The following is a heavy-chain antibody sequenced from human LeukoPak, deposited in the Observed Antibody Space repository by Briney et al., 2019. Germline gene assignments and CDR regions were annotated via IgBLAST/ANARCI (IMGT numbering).Heavy chain of an antibody. CDR1: GYTFTSYG. V-gene: IGHV1-18*01. D-gene: IGHD6-19*01. CDR3: ARVGSSGWFPDY. J-gene: IGHJ4*02. CDR2: ISAYNGNT. Sequence: GASVKVSCKASGYTFTSYGISWVRQAPGQGPQWMGWISAYNGNTNYAQKLQGRVTMATDTSTSTAYMELRSLRSDDTAVYYCARVGSSGWFPDYWGQGTLVTVSS.